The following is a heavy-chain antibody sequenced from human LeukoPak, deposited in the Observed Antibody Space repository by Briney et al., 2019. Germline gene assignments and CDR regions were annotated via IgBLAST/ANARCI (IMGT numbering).Heavy chain of an antibody. D-gene: IGHD4-17*01. Sequence: GGSLRLSCAASGFTFSSYGMHWVRQAPGKGLEGVAFIRYDGSNKYYADSVKGRFTISRGNSKNTLYLQMNSLRAEDTAVYYCAKGIVHDYGDYVLDYWGQGTLVTVSS. CDR2: IRYDGSNK. V-gene: IGHV3-30*02. CDR3: AKGIVHDYGDYVLDY. J-gene: IGHJ4*02. CDR1: GFTFSSYG.